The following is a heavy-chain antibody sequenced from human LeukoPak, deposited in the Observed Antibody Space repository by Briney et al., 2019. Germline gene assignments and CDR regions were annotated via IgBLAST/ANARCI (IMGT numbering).Heavy chain of an antibody. Sequence: ASVKVSCKASGYTFTGYYMHWVRQAPGQGLEWMGWINPNSGGTNYAQKFQGRVTMTRDTSISTAYMELSRLRSDDTAVYYCARDLYVLRYFDWFDRYYYYYMDVWGKGTTVSVSS. J-gene: IGHJ6*03. V-gene: IGHV1-2*02. CDR1: GYTFTGYY. CDR3: ARDLYVLRYFDWFDRYYYYYMDV. CDR2: INPNSGGT. D-gene: IGHD3-9*01.